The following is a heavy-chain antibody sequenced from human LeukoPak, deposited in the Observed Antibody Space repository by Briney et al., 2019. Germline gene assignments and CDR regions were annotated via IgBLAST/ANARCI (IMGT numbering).Heavy chain of an antibody. D-gene: IGHD6-13*01. CDR3: ARGRYVTTRGGAAAGFLDY. Sequence: PGGSLRLSCAASGFTFSSYSMDWVRQAPGEGLEWVSSISSSSSYIYYADSVKGRFTISRDNAKNSLYLQMNSLRAEDTAVYYCARGRYVTTRGGAAAGFLDYWGQGTLVTVST. J-gene: IGHJ4*02. CDR2: ISSSSSYI. CDR1: GFTFSSYS. V-gene: IGHV3-21*01.